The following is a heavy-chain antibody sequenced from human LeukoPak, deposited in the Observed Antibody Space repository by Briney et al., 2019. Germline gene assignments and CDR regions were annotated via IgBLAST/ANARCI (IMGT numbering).Heavy chain of an antibody. CDR2: INPNSGGT. CDR3: ANEVLGYCSSTSCAPGY. J-gene: IGHJ4*02. V-gene: IGHV1-2*02. D-gene: IGHD2-2*01. Sequence: ASVTVSCKASGYTFTGYYMHWVRQAPGQGLEWMGWINPNSGGTNYAQKFQGRVTMTRDTSISTAYMELSRLRSDDTAVYYCANEVLGYCSSTSCAPGYWGQGTLVTVSS. CDR1: GYTFTGYY.